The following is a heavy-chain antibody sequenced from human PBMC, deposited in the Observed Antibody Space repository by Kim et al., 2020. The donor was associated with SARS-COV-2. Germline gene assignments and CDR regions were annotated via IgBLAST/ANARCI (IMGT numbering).Heavy chain of an antibody. CDR1: GFTFSSYS. Sequence: GGSLRLSCAASGFTFSSYSMNWVRQAPGKGLEWVSSISSSSSYIYYADSVKGRFTISRDNAKNSLYLQMNSLRAEDTAVYYCARGFYDSSGYYWGDDYWGQGTLVTVSS. CDR3: ARGFYDSSGYYWGDDY. CDR2: ISSSSSYI. D-gene: IGHD3-22*01. J-gene: IGHJ4*02. V-gene: IGHV3-21*01.